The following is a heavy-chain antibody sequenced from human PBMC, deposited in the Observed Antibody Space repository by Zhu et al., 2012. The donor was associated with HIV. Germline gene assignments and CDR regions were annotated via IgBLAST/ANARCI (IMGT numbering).Heavy chain of an antibody. Sequence: QVQLQESGPGLVKPSETLSLTCSASDGSVTDRSYYWGWIRQPPGKGLEWIGSLYYSGNTYYNPSLKSRVTLSLDTSTNQFSLRLNPVTAADTAVYYCARMAVYWYFDLWGLAPWSLSPQ. J-gene: IGHJ2*01. CDR3: ARMAVYWYFDL. CDR2: LYYSGNT. V-gene: IGHV4-39*07. D-gene: IGHD5-24*01. CDR1: DGSVTDRSYY.